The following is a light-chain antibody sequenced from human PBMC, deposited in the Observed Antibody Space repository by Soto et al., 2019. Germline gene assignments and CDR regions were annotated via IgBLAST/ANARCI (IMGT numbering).Light chain of an antibody. J-gene: IGLJ3*02. CDR2: GNS. CDR3: QSYDSSLGGWV. V-gene: IGLV1-40*01. Sequence: QSVLTQPPSVSGAPGQRVTISCTGSISNIGAGYDVHWYQPLPGTAPKLLIYGNSNRPSGVPDRFSGSKSGTSASLAITGLRAEDEADYYCQSYDSSLGGWVFGGGTKLTVL. CDR1: ISNIGAGYD.